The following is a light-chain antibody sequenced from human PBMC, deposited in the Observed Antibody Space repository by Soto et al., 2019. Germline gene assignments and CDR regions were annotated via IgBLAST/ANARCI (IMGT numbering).Light chain of an antibody. CDR3: QQRNDWPIT. CDR1: QSVDSH. J-gene: IGKJ5*01. Sequence: EIVLRQSPASLSLSPGERATLSCRASQSVDSHLVWYQQKPGQAPRLLIFGASNRATGIPARFSGSGSGTDFTLAINRLEPDDFAVYYCQQRNDWPITFGQGTRLEIK. V-gene: IGKV3-11*01. CDR2: GAS.